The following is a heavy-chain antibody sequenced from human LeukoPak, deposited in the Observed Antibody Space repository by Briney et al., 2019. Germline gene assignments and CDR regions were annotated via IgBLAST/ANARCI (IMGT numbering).Heavy chain of an antibody. CDR3: AGMVETGAFDI. J-gene: IGHJ3*02. Sequence: PSETLSLTCTVSGGSISSSGFYWGWIRQSPEKGLEWIGSIYFSGTTYYNPSLKSRVTISIDTSKNQISLKLSSVTAADTAVYYCAGMVETGAFDIWGQGTMVTVSS. CDR2: IYFSGTT. CDR1: GGSISSSGFY. V-gene: IGHV4-39*07. D-gene: IGHD2-21*02.